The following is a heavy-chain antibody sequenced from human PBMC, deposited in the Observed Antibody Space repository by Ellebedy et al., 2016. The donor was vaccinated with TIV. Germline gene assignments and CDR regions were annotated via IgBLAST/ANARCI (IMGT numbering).Heavy chain of an antibody. D-gene: IGHD3-3*01. CDR3: ARDWSGH. J-gene: IGHJ4*02. V-gene: IGHV1-18*04. Sequence: AASVKVSCKASGYDFARYSVSWGRQPAAQGLEWRGWISANNGDTNYAQNFQGRVTMTTDTSTTTVYMAMRSLRSDDTAVYYCARDWSGHWGQGTLVTVSS. CDR2: ISANNGDT. CDR1: GYDFARYS.